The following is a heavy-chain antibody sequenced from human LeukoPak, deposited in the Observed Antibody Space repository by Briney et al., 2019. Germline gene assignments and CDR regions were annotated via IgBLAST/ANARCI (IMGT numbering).Heavy chain of an antibody. Sequence: GESLKISCKGSGYSFTSYWIGWVRQMPGKGLEWIGIIYPGDSDTRYSPSFQGQVTISADKSISTAYLQWSSLKASDTAMYYCARRVWFGESNRYFDYWGQGTLVTVSS. D-gene: IGHD3-10*01. CDR3: ARRVWFGESNRYFDY. CDR2: IYPGDSDT. CDR1: GYSFTSYW. V-gene: IGHV5-51*01. J-gene: IGHJ4*02.